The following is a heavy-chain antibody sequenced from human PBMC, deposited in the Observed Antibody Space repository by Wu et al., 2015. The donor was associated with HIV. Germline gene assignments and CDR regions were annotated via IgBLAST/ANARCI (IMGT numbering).Heavy chain of an antibody. CDR3: AREVRYSAYDWQAGGMGWFDP. D-gene: IGHD5-12*01. CDR1: GYTFTGYY. V-gene: IGHV1-2*02. CDR2: INPNTGGT. J-gene: IGHJ5*02. Sequence: QVQLVQSGAEVKKPGASVKVSCKASGYTFTGYYIHWVRQAPGQGLEWMGWINPNTGGTNYAQKFQGRVTMTRDTSISTAYMELSRLRSDDMAVYYCAREVRYSAYDWQAGGMGWFDPVGPGNPGPPSPQ.